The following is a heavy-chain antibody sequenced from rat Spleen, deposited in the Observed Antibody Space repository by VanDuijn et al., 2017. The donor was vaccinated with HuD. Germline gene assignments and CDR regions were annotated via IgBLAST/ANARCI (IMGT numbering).Heavy chain of an antibody. CDR3: TRSGNYALDA. Sequence: EVQLVESDGGLVQPGRSLKLSCAASGFTFSDYYMAWVRQAPTKGLEWVSSITNTGGGIYYPDSVKGRFTISRDNAQNTLYLQMNSLRSEDTATYYCTRSGNYALDAWGQGASVTVSS. CDR2: ITNTGGGI. CDR1: GFTFSDYY. V-gene: IGHV5-20*01. J-gene: IGHJ4*01. D-gene: IGHD1-11*01.